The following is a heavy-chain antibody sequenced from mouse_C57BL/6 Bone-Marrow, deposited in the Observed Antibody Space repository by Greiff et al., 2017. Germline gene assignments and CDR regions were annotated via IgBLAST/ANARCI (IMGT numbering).Heavy chain of an antibody. CDR1: GYTFTSYT. CDR3: AREPHNYGYWYFDV. CDR2: INPSSGYT. J-gene: IGHJ1*03. V-gene: IGHV1-4*01. D-gene: IGHD1-1*02. Sequence: VKLQESGAELARPGASVKMSCKASGYTFTSYTMHWVKQRPGQGLEWIGYINPSSGYTKYNQKFKDKATLTADKSSSTAYMQLGSLTSEDSAVYYCAREPHNYGYWYFDVWGTGTTVTVSS.